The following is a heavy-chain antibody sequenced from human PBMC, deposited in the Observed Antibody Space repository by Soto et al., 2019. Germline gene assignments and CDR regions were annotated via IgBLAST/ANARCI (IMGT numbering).Heavy chain of an antibody. CDR3: ARGPGSSMSWALDY. V-gene: IGHV3-33*01. CDR2: IWRGGSNE. J-gene: IGHJ4*02. CDR1: GFTFGSSG. D-gene: IGHD2-15*01. Sequence: GGSLRLSCAASGFTFGSSGMHWVRQTPGKGLEWVAVIWRGGSNENYGDSVKGRFTISRDNTKNMLYLQMNTLRVEDTGVYYCARGPGSSMSWALDYWGQGTLVTVSS.